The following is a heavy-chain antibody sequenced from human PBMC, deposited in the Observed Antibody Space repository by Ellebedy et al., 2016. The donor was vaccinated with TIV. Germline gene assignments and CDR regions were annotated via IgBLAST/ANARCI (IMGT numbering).Heavy chain of an antibody. Sequence: GGSLRLSCAASGFTFNSYWMSWVRQAPGKGLEWVAKINQDGSKNYYVDSVKGRFTISRDNAKNSGYLQMNSLRAEDTAVYYCARGMNVWGKGTTVTVSS. CDR2: INQDGSKN. V-gene: IGHV3-7*01. CDR1: GFTFNSYW. CDR3: ARGMNV. J-gene: IGHJ6*04.